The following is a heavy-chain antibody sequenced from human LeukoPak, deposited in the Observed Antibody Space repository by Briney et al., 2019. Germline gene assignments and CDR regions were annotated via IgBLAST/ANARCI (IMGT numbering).Heavy chain of an antibody. D-gene: IGHD3-10*01. CDR2: IYPGDSDT. J-gene: IGHJ6*02. CDR1: GYSFPTNW. V-gene: IGHV5-51*01. CDR3: ERLLYYGSGISLSDGMDV. Sequence: GESLDISFQCSGYSFPTNWIAWVRPTPGKGLEWMGIIYPGDSDTRYSLSFEAQVTFSADKSINTASLQWLSLQASHTSILYCERLLYYGSGISLSDGMDVWGQGTTVTVSS.